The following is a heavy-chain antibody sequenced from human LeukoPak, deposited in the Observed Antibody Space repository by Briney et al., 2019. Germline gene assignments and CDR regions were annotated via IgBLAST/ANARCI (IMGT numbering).Heavy chain of an antibody. Sequence: SQTLSLTCTVSGGSISSGGYYWRWIRQHPGKGLEWIGYIYYSGSTYYNPSLKSRVTISVDTSKNQFSLKLSSVTAADTAVYYCARDHPVRDSVWGQGTLVTVSS. CDR2: IYYSGST. CDR3: ARDHPVRDSV. CDR1: GGSISSGGYY. D-gene: IGHD3-3*01. V-gene: IGHV4-31*03. J-gene: IGHJ4*02.